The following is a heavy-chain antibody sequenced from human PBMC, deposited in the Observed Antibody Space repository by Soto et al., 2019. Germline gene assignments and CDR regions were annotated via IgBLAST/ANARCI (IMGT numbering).Heavy chain of an antibody. CDR2: IYPGDSDT. CDR3: ARHLNTGTYRPFDP. V-gene: IGHV5-51*01. Sequence: PGESLKISCKGSGYSLSSYWIGWVRQMPGKGLEWMGIIYPGDSDTRYSPSFQGQVTISADKSTNTAYLQWSSLKATDTAMYYCARHLNTGTYRPFDPWGQGTLVTVSS. J-gene: IGHJ5*02. D-gene: IGHD1-26*01. CDR1: GYSLSSYW.